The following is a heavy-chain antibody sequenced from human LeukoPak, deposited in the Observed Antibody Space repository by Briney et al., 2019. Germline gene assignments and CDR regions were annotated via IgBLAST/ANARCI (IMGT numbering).Heavy chain of an antibody. Sequence: GGSLRLSCAASGFIFSNYAMSWVRQAPGKGLEWVSAITGSGGSTYYADSVKGRFTIPRNNSKNTLYLQMNSLRAEDTAVYYCAKWGDYDVLTGYYVSDYWGQGTLVTVSS. D-gene: IGHD3-9*01. CDR3: AKWGDYDVLTGYYVSDY. CDR1: GFIFSNYA. V-gene: IGHV3-23*01. CDR2: ITGSGGST. J-gene: IGHJ4*02.